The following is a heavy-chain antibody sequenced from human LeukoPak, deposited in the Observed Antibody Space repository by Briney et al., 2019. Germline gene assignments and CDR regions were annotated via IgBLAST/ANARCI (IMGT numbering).Heavy chain of an antibody. CDR1: GFTFSSYA. CDR2: ISGSGGST. J-gene: IGHJ3*02. Sequence: GGSLRLSCAASGFTFSSYAMSWVRQAPGKGLEWVSAISGSGGSTYYADSVKGRFTISRDNSKNTLYLQMNSLRAEDTAVYYCAKRALRYFDWLLVRDAYDIWGQGTMVNVSS. CDR3: AKRALRYFDWLLVRDAYDI. D-gene: IGHD3-9*01. V-gene: IGHV3-23*01.